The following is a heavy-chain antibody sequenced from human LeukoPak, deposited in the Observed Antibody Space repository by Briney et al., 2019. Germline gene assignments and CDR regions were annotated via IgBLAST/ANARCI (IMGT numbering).Heavy chain of an antibody. V-gene: IGHV3-7*01. CDR1: GFTFSSYW. J-gene: IGHJ4*02. CDR2: INQDGSEK. CDR3: AKNGELPDY. D-gene: IGHD2-8*01. Sequence: GSLRLSCAASGFTFSSYWMHWVRQAPGKGLEWVANINQDGSEKYYVDSVKGRFTISRDNAKNSLFLQMNSLRVEDTAVYYCAKNGELPDYWGQGTLVTVSS.